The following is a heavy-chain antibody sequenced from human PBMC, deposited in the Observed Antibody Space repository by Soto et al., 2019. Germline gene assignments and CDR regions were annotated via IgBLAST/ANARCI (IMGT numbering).Heavy chain of an antibody. D-gene: IGHD2-21*02. CDR3: ARERPGCGGDCSVEYFQH. V-gene: IGHV4-34*01. CDR1: GGSFSGYY. Sequence: SETLSLTCAVYGGSFSGYYWSWIRQPPGKGLEWIGEINHSGSTNYNPSLKSRVTISVDTSKNKFSLKLSSVTAADTAVYYCARERPGCGGDCSVEYFQHWGQGTLVTVSS. J-gene: IGHJ1*01. CDR2: INHSGST.